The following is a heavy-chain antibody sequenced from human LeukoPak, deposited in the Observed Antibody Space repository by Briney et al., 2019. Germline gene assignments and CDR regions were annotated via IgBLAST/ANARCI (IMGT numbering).Heavy chain of an antibody. CDR3: ARPSPPGDGYNPPDH. D-gene: IGHD5-24*01. V-gene: IGHV3-30*04. Sequence: GGSLTLSCVVSGFNFDNFAMHWVRQPLGKGLEWVAVNSHDGRTKYYADSMKGRITISRDNSKNTLFLQMNNLRSEDTAVYFCARPSPPGDGYNPPDHWGQGTLVTVSS. CDR2: NSHDGRTK. CDR1: GFNFDNFA. J-gene: IGHJ4*02.